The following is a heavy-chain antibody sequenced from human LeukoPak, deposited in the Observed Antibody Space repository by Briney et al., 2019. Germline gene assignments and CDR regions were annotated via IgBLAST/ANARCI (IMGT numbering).Heavy chain of an antibody. Sequence: SQTLSLTCTVSSASFSTGGFFWTWIRQPPGKGLEWIGYIYYTGNTYYNSSLKSRVTISLDTSKDQFSLKLSSVTAADTAVYYCAKEGDGYNYIGYWGQGTLVTVSS. CDR2: IYYTGNT. J-gene: IGHJ4*02. D-gene: IGHD5-24*01. CDR3: AKEGDGYNYIGY. V-gene: IGHV4-30-4*08. CDR1: SASFSTGGFF.